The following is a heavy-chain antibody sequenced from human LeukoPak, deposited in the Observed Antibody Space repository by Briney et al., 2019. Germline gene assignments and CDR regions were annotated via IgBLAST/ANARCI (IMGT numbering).Heavy chain of an antibody. CDR1: GFTFSSYA. CDR2: ISGSGGST. J-gene: IGHJ4*02. CDR3: ARDIVADFLHDY. D-gene: IGHD3-3*01. V-gene: IGHV3-23*01. Sequence: PGGSLRLSCAASGFTFSSYAMSWVRQAPGKGLEWVSAISGSGGSTYYADSVKGRFTISRDNAKNSLYLQMNSLRAEDTAVYYCARDIVADFLHDYWGQGTLVTVSS.